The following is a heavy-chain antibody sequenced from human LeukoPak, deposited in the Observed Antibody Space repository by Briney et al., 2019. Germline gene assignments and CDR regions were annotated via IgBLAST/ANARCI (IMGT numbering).Heavy chain of an antibody. V-gene: IGHV1-2*02. CDR1: GYTFTAYY. CDR3: ALGCRDTSCYRWATNV. Sequence: ASVKVSCKASGYTFTAYYMHWVRQAPGQGLEWMGWINPTTGGTSYAQKFQGRVTMTRDTSIITAYMELSRLRSDDTAVYYCALGCRDTSCYRWATNVWGQGTTVTVSS. CDR2: INPTTGGT. D-gene: IGHD5-24*01. J-gene: IGHJ6*02.